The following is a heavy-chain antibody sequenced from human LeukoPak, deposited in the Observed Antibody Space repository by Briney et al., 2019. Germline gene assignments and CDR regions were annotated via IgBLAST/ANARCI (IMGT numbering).Heavy chain of an antibody. Sequence: SETLSLTCTVSGGSISSGSYYWSWIRQPAGKGLEWIGSIYTSGSTNYNPSLKSRVTISVDTSKNQFSLKLSSVTAADTAVYYCARSGSGYYDFGVYFDYWGQGTLVTVSS. J-gene: IGHJ4*02. CDR3: ARSGSGYYDFGVYFDY. CDR1: GGSISSGSYY. D-gene: IGHD3-22*01. CDR2: IYTSGST. V-gene: IGHV4-61*02.